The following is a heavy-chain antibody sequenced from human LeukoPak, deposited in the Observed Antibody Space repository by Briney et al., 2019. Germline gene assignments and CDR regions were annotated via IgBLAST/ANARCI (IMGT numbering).Heavy chain of an antibody. D-gene: IGHD6-13*01. CDR3: AADNIISLVAAAGTRAFDI. J-gene: IGHJ3*02. CDR2: IVVGSGNT. CDR1: GFTFTSSA. Sequence: GASVKVSCKASGFTFTSSAMQWVLQARGQRLEWIGWIVVGSGNTNYAQKFQERVTITRDMSTSTAYMELSSLRSEDTAVYYCAADNIISLVAAAGTRAFDIWGQGTMVTVSS. V-gene: IGHV1-58*02.